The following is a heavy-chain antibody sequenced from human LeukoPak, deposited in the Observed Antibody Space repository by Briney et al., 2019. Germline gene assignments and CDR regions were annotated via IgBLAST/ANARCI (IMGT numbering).Heavy chain of an antibody. D-gene: IGHD5-24*01. V-gene: IGHV1-18*01. Sequence: ASVKVSCKASGYTFTTYGISWVRQAPGQGLEWMGWISGYNGNTNYAQKFQGRVTMTRDTSTSTVYMELSSLKSEDTAVYYCARVRDGYNDAYDIWGQGTMVTVSS. CDR2: ISGYNGNT. CDR3: ARVRDGYNDAYDI. J-gene: IGHJ3*02. CDR1: GYTFTTYG.